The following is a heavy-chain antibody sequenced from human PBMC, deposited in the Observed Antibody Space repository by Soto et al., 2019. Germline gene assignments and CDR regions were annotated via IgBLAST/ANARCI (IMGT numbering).Heavy chain of an antibody. J-gene: IGHJ5*02. Sequence: ASVKVSCKASGYTFANYGFSWVRQAPGRGLEWMGWISPYNGNTHYVQDLQGRVTMTTDTSTSTAFLELSTLRSDDTAVYFYSRSATRTHGHSNKNNWLDTWGKGTLVTVSS. CDR1: GYTFANYG. V-gene: IGHV1-18*04. CDR3: SRSATRTHGHSNKNNWLDT. CDR2: ISPYNGNT.